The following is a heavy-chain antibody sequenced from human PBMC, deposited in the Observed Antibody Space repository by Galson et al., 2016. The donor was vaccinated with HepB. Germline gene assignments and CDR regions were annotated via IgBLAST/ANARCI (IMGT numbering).Heavy chain of an antibody. CDR1: GGSSSTYA. J-gene: IGHJ5*02. Sequence: SVKVSCKASGGSSSTYAISWVRQAPGQGLEWMGGIIPILGSADYAQKFQGRVTITADKSTSTAYMELSSLRSEDTAVYYCARESAISGVVSDDNWFDPWGQGTLVTVSS. CDR3: ARESAISGVVSDDNWFDP. V-gene: IGHV1-69*10. D-gene: IGHD3-3*01. CDR2: IIPILGSA.